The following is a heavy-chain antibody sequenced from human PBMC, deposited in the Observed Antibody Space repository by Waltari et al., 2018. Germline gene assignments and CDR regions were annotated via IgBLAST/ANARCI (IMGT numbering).Heavy chain of an antibody. D-gene: IGHD6-13*01. V-gene: IGHV1-2*06. CDR2: INPNSGNT. Sequence: QVQLVQSGAEVKKPGASVKVSCKASGYTFAGYYMHWVRKAPGQGLEWMGRINPNSGNTNYAQKFQGRVTMTRDTSISTAYMELSRLRSDDTAVYYCARDLSSSWYNWFDPWGQGTLVTFSS. CDR3: ARDLSSSWYNWFDP. J-gene: IGHJ5*02. CDR1: GYTFAGYY.